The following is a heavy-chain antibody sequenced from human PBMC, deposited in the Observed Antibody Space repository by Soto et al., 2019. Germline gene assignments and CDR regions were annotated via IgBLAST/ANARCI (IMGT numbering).Heavy chain of an antibody. V-gene: IGHV4-59*02. CDR3: ARDDGRAFDI. CDR1: GASVSSYY. CDR2: XYXXXTT. Sequence: XXTLSLTCTVSGASVSSYYLNWIRQPPGXXXXXXXXXYXXXTTXXKKXXXXXXXIXXAKXXXQLYMKLKSVTAEETAVYYCARDDGRAFDIWGQGTMVNVSS. J-gene: IGHJ3*02.